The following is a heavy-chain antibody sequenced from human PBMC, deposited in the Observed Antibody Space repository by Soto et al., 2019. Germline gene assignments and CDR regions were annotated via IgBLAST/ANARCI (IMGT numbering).Heavy chain of an antibody. V-gene: IGHV4-34*01. D-gene: IGHD6-19*01. CDR1: GGSFSGSY. CDR3: ARGRSSGWFRVYYYGMDV. J-gene: IGHJ6*02. CDR2: INHSGST. Sequence: PSETLSLTCAVYGGSFSGSYWGGIRQPPGKGLEWIGEINHSGSTNYNPSLKSRVTISVDTSKNQFSLKLSSVTAADTAVYYCARGRSSGWFRVYYYGMDVWGQGTTVTVSS.